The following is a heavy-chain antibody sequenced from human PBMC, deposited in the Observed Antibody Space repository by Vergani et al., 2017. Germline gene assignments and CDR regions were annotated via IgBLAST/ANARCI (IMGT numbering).Heavy chain of an antibody. J-gene: IGHJ2*01. CDR3: ARDHYDFWSGYPTNWYFDL. V-gene: IGHV3-23*04. D-gene: IGHD3-3*01. CDR2: ISGSGGST. Sequence: EVQLVESGGGLVQPGRSLRLSCAASGFTFDDYAMHWVRQAPGKGLEWVSGISGSGGSTYYADSVKGRFTISRDNSKNTLYLQMNSLRAEDTAVYYCARDHYDFWSGYPTNWYFDLWGRGTLVTVSS. CDR1: GFTFDDYA.